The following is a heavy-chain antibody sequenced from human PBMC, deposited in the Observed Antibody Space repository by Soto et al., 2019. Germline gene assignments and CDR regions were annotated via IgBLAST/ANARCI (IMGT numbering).Heavy chain of an antibody. Sequence: QVQLVQSGAEVKKPGASVKVSCKASGYTFTSYGISWVRQAPGQGLEWMGWISAYNGNTNYAQKLQGRVTMTTDTSTSTAYMELRILRSDDTAGDYCARVGDYYDGSGYPYYFDYWGQGTLVTVSS. D-gene: IGHD3-22*01. CDR2: ISAYNGNT. J-gene: IGHJ4*02. CDR1: GYTFTSYG. V-gene: IGHV1-18*01. CDR3: ARVGDYYDGSGYPYYFDY.